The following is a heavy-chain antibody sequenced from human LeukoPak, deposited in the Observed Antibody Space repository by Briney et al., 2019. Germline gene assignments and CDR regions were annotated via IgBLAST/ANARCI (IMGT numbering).Heavy chain of an antibody. CDR1: GYSISSGYY. Sequence: SETLSLTCTVSGYSISSGYYWSWIRQPPGKGLEWIGYIYHSGSTYYNPSLKSRVTISVDRSKNQFSLKLSSVTAADTAVYYCARVGGLRNWFDPWGQGTLVTVSS. V-gene: IGHV4-38-2*02. J-gene: IGHJ5*02. D-gene: IGHD3-16*01. CDR3: ARVGGLRNWFDP. CDR2: IYHSGST.